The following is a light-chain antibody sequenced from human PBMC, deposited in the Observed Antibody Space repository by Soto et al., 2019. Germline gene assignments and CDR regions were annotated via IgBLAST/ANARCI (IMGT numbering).Light chain of an antibody. CDR3: QQLRMYPST. V-gene: IGKV1-39*01. Sequence: DIQMTQSPSSLSSSLGDRFTITFRASQSISSYLNWYQQKPGKAPKLLIYAASTLYGGVPSRFSGSGSGTDFALTITSLQAEDFATYYCQQLRMYPSTFGGGTKVDIK. J-gene: IGKJ4*01. CDR2: AAS. CDR1: QSISSY.